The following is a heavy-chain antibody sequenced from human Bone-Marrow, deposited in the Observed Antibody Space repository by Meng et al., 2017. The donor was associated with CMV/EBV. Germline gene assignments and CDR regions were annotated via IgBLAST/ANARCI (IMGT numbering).Heavy chain of an antibody. J-gene: IGHJ5*02. Sequence: GGSLRLSCAASGFSFSSYEMNWVRQAPGKGLEWISYITSSGSTIYYADSVKGRLTISRDNAKNSLYLQMNSLRVEDTAVYYCARGRSGISWGQGTLVTVSS. CDR3: ARGRSGIS. CDR2: ITSSGSTI. V-gene: IGHV3-48*03. D-gene: IGHD1-26*01. CDR1: GFSFSSYE.